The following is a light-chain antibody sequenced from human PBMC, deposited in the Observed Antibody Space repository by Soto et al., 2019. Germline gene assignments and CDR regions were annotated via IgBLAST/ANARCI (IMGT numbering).Light chain of an antibody. CDR3: QQYYSTLWT. J-gene: IGKJ1*01. CDR1: QSVLYSPNNKNY. Sequence: DIVMTQSPDSLAVSLGERATFNCKSSQSVLYSPNNKNYLAWYQQKPGQPPKLLIYWASTRESGVPDRFSGSGSGTDFTLTSSSLQAEDVAVYYCQQYYSTLWTFGQGTKVEI. CDR2: WAS. V-gene: IGKV4-1*01.